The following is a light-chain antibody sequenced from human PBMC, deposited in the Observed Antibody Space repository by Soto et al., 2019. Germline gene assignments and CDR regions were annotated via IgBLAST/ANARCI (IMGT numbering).Light chain of an antibody. V-gene: IGKV1-39*01. CDR2: TAS. Sequence: DIQMTQSPSSLSASVGDRVTITCRASQSISTYLNWYYQKPGKAPKLLIYTASTLQSGVPSRFSGSGSGTYFTLTISSLQPEDFATYYCQQSYNGPHTFGQGTKLDIK. CDR3: QQSYNGPHT. J-gene: IGKJ2*01. CDR1: QSISTY.